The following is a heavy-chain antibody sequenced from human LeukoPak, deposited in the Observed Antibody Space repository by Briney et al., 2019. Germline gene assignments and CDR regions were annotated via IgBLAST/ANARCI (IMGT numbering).Heavy chain of an antibody. CDR3: VSDHTGHDDY. J-gene: IGHJ4*02. D-gene: IGHD1-1*01. Sequence: PGGSLRLSCTASGFSFSRYEMNWVRQAPGKGLVWVSRINIEGSTTTYADSVKGRFTISRDNAKKTVSLQMNSLRAEDTAVYYCVSDHTGHDDYWGQGTLVTVSS. CDR2: INIEGSTT. CDR1: GFSFSRYE. V-gene: IGHV3-74*03.